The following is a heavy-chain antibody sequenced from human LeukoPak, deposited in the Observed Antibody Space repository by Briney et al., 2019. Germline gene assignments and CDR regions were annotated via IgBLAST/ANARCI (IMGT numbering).Heavy chain of an antibody. CDR1: GGSFSGYY. V-gene: IGHV4-59*08. J-gene: IGHJ4*02. D-gene: IGHD4-17*01. CDR2: MSNSGST. CDR3: ARHYGDLYLPFDY. Sequence: PSETLSLTCAVYGGSFSGYYWSWIRQPPGKGLEWIGYMSNSGSTNSNPSLRSRVTISVDTSKNQFSLKLSSVTAADTAVYYCARHYGDLYLPFDYWGQGTLVTVSS.